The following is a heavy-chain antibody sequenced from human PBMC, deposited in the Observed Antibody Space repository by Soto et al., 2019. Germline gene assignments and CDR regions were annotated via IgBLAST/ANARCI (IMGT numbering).Heavy chain of an antibody. CDR1: GGTFSSYA. D-gene: IGHD2-2*01. V-gene: IGHV1-69*13. CDR2: IIPIFGTA. Sequence: SVKVSCKASGGTFSSYAISWVRQAPGQGLEWMGGIIPIFGTANYAQKFQGRVTITADESTSTAYMELSSLRSEDTAVYYCPSRVGPAVNWFDPWGQGTLVTVSS. CDR3: PSRVGPAVNWFDP. J-gene: IGHJ5*02.